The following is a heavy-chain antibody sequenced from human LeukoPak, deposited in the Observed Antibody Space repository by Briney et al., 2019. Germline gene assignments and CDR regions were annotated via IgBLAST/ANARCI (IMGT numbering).Heavy chain of an antibody. Sequence: SPTLSLTCTVSGASIGSYSCSWIRKPSGEGLEWIGNIYYSGTTNYNPSLKSRVTISVDTSKSQFSLNLSPVTAADTAVYYCARHNDYNLDYWGQGTLVTVSS. V-gene: IGHV4-59*08. D-gene: IGHD5-24*01. CDR3: ARHNDYNLDY. CDR1: GASIGSYS. J-gene: IGHJ4*02. CDR2: IYYSGTT.